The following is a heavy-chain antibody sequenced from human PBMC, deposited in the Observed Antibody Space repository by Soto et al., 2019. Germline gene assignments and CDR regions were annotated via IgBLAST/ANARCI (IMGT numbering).Heavy chain of an antibody. V-gene: IGHV4-39*01. J-gene: IGHJ5*02. CDR2: IYYSGST. CDR1: GGSISSSSYY. D-gene: IGHD1-7*01. CDR3: ARHPTLGNWNYAWFDP. Sequence: SETLSLTCTVSGGSISSSSYYWGWIRQPPGKGLEWIGSIYYSGSTYYNPSLKSRVTISVDTSKNQFSLKLSSVTAADTAMYYCARHPTLGNWNYAWFDPWGQGTLVTVYS.